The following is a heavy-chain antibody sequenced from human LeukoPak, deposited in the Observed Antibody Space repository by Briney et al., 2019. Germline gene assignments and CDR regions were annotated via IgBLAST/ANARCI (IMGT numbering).Heavy chain of an antibody. CDR1: GGSFSGYY. CDR2: INHSGST. Sequence: KPSETLSLTGAVYGGSFSGYYWSWIRQPPGKGLEWIGEINHSGSTNYNPSLKSRVTISVDTSKNQFSLKLSSVTAADTAVYYCARGSGHLYYYYGMDVWGQGTTVTVSS. J-gene: IGHJ6*02. CDR3: ARGSGHLYYYYGMDV. V-gene: IGHV4-34*01.